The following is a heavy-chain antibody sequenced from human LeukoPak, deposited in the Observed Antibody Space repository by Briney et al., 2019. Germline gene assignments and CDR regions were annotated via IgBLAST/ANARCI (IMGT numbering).Heavy chain of an antibody. D-gene: IGHD3-22*01. CDR1: GFSFSSHG. J-gene: IGHJ4*02. V-gene: IGHV3-23*01. CDR3: ARDSDDSSGYYPYYFDY. CDR2: IIGGAGST. Sequence: PGGSLRLSCAASGFSFSSHGMSWVRQAPGKGLEWVSGIIGGAGSTYYADSVKGRFTISRDNAKNSLYLQMNSLRAEDTAVYYCARDSDDSSGYYPYYFDYWGQGTLITVSS.